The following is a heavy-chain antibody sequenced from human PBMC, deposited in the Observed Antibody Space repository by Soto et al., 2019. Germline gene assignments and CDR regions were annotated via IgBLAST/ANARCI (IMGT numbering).Heavy chain of an antibody. Sequence: SETLSLTCAVSGGSISSGGYSWSWIRQPPGKGLEWIGYIYHSGSTYYNPSLKSRVTISVDRSKNQFSLKLSSVTAADTAVYYCARTKRTVDNAMVPFAYWGRGTLVPVSS. D-gene: IGHD5-18*01. V-gene: IGHV4-30-2*01. J-gene: IGHJ4*02. CDR1: GGSISSGGYS. CDR3: ARTKRTVDNAMVPFAY. CDR2: IYHSGST.